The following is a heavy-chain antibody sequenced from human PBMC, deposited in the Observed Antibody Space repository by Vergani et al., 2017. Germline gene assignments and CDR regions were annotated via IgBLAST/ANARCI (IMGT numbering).Heavy chain of an antibody. V-gene: IGHV4-59*12. CDR1: GGSISSYY. CDR2: IYYSGST. Sequence: QVQLQESGPGLVKPSETLSLTCTVSGGSISSYYWSWIRQPPGKGLEWIGYIYYSGSTNYNPSLKSRVTISVDTSKNQFSLKLSSVTAAVTAVYYCARDGASSSWSAFDYWGQGTLVTVSS. D-gene: IGHD6-13*01. J-gene: IGHJ4*02. CDR3: ARDGASSSWSAFDY.